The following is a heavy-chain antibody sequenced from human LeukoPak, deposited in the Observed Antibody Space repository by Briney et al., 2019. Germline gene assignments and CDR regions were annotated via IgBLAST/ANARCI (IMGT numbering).Heavy chain of an antibody. D-gene: IGHD2-15*01. CDR1: GYTFTGYY. Sequence: GASVKVSCKASGYTFTGYYVHWVRQAPGQGLEWMGRINPNSGDTNYAQKFQGRVTMTRDTSISTAYMELSRLRSDDTAVYYCARAYCSGGSCYGIDPWGQGTLVTVSS. CDR3: ARAYCSGGSCYGIDP. V-gene: IGHV1-2*06. CDR2: INPNSGDT. J-gene: IGHJ5*02.